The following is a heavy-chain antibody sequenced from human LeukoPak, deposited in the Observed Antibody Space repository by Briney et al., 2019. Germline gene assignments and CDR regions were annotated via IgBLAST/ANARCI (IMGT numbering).Heavy chain of an antibody. CDR2: IYYSGST. Sequence: PSETLSLTCTVSGGSISSSSYYWGWIRQPPGKGLEWIGSIYYSGSTYYNPSLKSRVTISVDTSKNQFSLKLSSVTAADTAVYYCARHSVHSSGWEKFDYWGQGTLVTVSS. CDR1: GGSISSSSYY. J-gene: IGHJ4*02. CDR3: ARHSVHSSGWEKFDY. D-gene: IGHD6-19*01. V-gene: IGHV4-39*01.